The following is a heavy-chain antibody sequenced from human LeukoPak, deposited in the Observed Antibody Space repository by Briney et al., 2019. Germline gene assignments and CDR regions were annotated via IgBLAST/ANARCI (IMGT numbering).Heavy chain of an antibody. D-gene: IGHD1-26*01. CDR2: IYSSGST. J-gene: IGHJ4*02. CDR1: GGSISSYY. V-gene: IGHV4-4*07. CDR3: ARESGSYSRIEY. Sequence: SETLSLTCTVSGGSISSYYWSWIRQPAGKGLEWIGCIYSSGSTNYNPSLKSRGTMSVDTSKNQVSLKLTSVTAADTAVYYCARESGSYSRIEYWGQGTLVTVSS.